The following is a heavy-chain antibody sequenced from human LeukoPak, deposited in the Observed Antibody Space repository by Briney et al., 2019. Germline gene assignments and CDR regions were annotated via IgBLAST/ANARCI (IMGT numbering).Heavy chain of an antibody. Sequence: GESLKISCKGSGYSFTSYWIGWVRQMPGKGLVWMGMLYPGDSDTRYSPSFQGQVTMSADKSINTAYLQWSSLKASDTAMYYCARHAPVGLTIGGIIDSWGQGTLVTVST. CDR2: LYPGDSDT. CDR1: GYSFTSYW. V-gene: IGHV5-51*01. CDR3: ARHAPVGLTIGGIIDS. J-gene: IGHJ4*02. D-gene: IGHD3-16*01.